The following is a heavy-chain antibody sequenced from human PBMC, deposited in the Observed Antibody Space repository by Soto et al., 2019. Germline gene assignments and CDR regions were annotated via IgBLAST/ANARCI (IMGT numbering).Heavy chain of an antibody. D-gene: IGHD6-6*01. Sequence: QVQLVQSGAEVKKPGSSVKVSCKASGGTFSSYAISWVRQAPGQGLEWMGGIIPIFGTANYAQKFQGRVTITADESTSTAYMELSSLRSEYTAVYYSASPGYSSSSTYYCYGMDVWGQGTTVTVSS. CDR3: ASPGYSSSSTYYCYGMDV. J-gene: IGHJ6*02. CDR1: GGTFSSYA. V-gene: IGHV1-69*01. CDR2: IIPIFGTA.